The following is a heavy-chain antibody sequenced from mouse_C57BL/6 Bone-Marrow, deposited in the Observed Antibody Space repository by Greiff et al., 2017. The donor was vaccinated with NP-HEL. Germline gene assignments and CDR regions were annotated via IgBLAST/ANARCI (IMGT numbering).Heavy chain of an antibody. CDR2: IHPNSGST. Sequence: QVQLQQPGAELVKPGASVKLSCKASGYTFTSYWMHWVKQRPGQGLEWIGMIHPNSGSTNYNEKFKSKATLTVDKSSSTAYMQLSSLTSEDSAVYYCARRYCGSTFDYWGQGTTLTVSS. J-gene: IGHJ2*01. V-gene: IGHV1-64*01. CDR1: GYTFTSYW. CDR3: ARRYCGSTFDY. D-gene: IGHD1-1*01.